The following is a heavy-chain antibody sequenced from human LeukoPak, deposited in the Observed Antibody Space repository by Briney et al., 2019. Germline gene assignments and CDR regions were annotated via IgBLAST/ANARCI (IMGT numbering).Heavy chain of an antibody. CDR1: GYTFTNYG. Sequence: ASVKVSCKASGYTFTNYGVSWVRQAPGQGLEWTGWISAYNGNTNYAQKLQGRVTMTTDTSTSTAYMELRSLRSDDTAVYYCARDGRSEYSSGWYDYWGQGTLVTVSS. J-gene: IGHJ4*02. CDR3: ARDGRSEYSSGWYDY. CDR2: ISAYNGNT. D-gene: IGHD6-19*01. V-gene: IGHV1-18*01.